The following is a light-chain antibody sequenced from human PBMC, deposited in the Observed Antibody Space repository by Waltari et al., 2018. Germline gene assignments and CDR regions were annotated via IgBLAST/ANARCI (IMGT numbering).Light chain of an antibody. Sequence: QSALTQPASVSGSPGQSITISCSGLGSAAGASASVSWHQHHPDKAPQVIIYDVTHRPSGVSARFSASKSANTASLTISRLQPEDEADYYCSSQTLDGLVLFGGGTRLTVL. V-gene: IGLV2-14*03. J-gene: IGLJ2*01. CDR2: DVT. CDR3: SSQTLDGLVL. CDR1: GSAAGASAS.